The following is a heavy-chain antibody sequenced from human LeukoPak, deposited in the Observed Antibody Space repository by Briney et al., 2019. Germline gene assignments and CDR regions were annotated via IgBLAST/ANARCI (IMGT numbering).Heavy chain of an antibody. CDR2: ISGSGGST. CDR1: GFTFSTYA. V-gene: IGHV3-23*01. D-gene: IGHD4/OR15-4a*01. J-gene: IGHJ4*02. Sequence: GGSLRLSCAASGFTFSTYAMSWVRQAPGKGLEWVSTISGSGGSTYSADSVKGRFTISRVNSKNTLYLQMGSLRAEDTAVYYCAKDRDYIGIFDYWGQGTLVTVSS. CDR3: AKDRDYIGIFDY.